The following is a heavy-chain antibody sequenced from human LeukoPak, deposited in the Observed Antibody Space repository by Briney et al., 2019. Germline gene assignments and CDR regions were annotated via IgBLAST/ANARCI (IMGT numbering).Heavy chain of an antibody. CDR1: GGSISSSSYY. J-gene: IGHJ6*03. CDR2: IYYSGST. V-gene: IGHV4-39*07. Sequence: PSETLSLTCTVSGGSISSSSYYWGWIRQPPGKGLEWIGSIYYSGSTNYNPSLKSRVTISVDTSKNQFSLKLSSVTAADTAVYYCAREARDHGDYADPDLANYYYYMDVWGKGTTVTVSS. D-gene: IGHD4-17*01. CDR3: AREARDHGDYADPDLANYYYYMDV.